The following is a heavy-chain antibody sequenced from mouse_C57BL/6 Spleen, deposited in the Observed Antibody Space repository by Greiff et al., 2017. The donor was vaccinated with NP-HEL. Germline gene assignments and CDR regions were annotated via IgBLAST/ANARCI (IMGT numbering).Heavy chain of an antibody. CDR2: IYPRDGST. J-gene: IGHJ1*03. CDR3: ARSGTYYYGSSYWYFDV. V-gene: IGHV1-85*01. D-gene: IGHD1-1*01. CDR1: GYTFTSYD. Sequence: QVQLKQSGPELVKPGASVKLSCKASGYTFTSYDINWVKQRPGQGLEWIGWIYPRDGSTKYNEKFKGKATLTVDTSSSTAYMELHSLTSEDAAVYCCARSGTYYYGSSYWYFDVWGTGTTVTVSS.